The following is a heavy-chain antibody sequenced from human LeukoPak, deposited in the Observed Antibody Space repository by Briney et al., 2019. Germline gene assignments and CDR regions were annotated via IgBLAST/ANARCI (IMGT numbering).Heavy chain of an antibody. CDR2: IYYSGST. J-gene: IGHJ4*02. CDR3: AREPYGSGTFDY. CDR1: GGSISSYY. D-gene: IGHD3-10*01. Sequence: PSETLSLTCTVSGGSISSYYWSWIRQPPGKRLEWIGHIYYSGSTNYNPSLKSRVTISVDTSKNQFSLKLSSVTAADTAEYYCAREPYGSGTFDYWGQGTLVTVSA. V-gene: IGHV4-59*01.